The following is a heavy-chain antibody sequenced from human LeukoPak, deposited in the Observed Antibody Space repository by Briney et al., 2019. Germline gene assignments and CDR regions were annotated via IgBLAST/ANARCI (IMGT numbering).Heavy chain of an antibody. V-gene: IGHV3-66*01. CDR2: IYSGGST. CDR1: GFTVSSNY. CDR3: ARYSYGYSYYYYYMDV. J-gene: IGHJ6*03. Sequence: GGSLRLSCAASGFTVSSNYMSWVRQAPGKGLEWVSVIYSGGSTYYADSVKGRFTISRDNSKNTLYLQMNSLRAEDTAVYYCARYSYGYSYYYYYMDVWGKGTTVTISS. D-gene: IGHD5-18*01.